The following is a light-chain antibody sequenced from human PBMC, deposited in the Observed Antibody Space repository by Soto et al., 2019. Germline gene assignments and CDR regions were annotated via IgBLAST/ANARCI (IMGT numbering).Light chain of an antibody. CDR2: AAS. CDR1: QSLGSGY. J-gene: IGKJ1*01. CDR3: QQYNKWPLT. Sequence: PGDRATLSCRTSQSLGSGYLAWYQQKPGQAPRILIYAASTRATGIPDRFSGSGSGTDFSLTISSLEPEDFAVYYCQQYNKWPLTFGQGTKVDIK. V-gene: IGKV3-20*01.